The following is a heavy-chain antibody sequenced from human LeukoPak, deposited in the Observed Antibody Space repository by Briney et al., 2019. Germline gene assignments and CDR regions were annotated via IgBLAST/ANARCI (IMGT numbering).Heavy chain of an antibody. CDR2: IYYSGST. CDR1: GGSISSGGYY. V-gene: IGHV4-31*03. D-gene: IGHD1-26*01. J-gene: IGHJ5*02. Sequence: TLSLTCTVSGGSISSGGYYWSWIRQHPVKGLEWIGYIYYSGSTYYNPSLKSRVTISVDTSKNQFSLNLSSVTAADTAVYYCARLTGNYYGWFDPWGQGTLVTVSS. CDR3: ARLTGNYYGWFDP.